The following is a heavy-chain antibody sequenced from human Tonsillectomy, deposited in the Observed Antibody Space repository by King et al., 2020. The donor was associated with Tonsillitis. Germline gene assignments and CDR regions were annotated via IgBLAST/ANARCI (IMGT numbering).Heavy chain of an antibody. Sequence: VQLVESGGGVVQPGRSLRLSCAASGFTFSSYAMHWVRQAPGKGLEWVAVISHDGSNKYSADSVKGRFTISRDNSKNTLYLQMNNLRAEDTAVYYCASGRGSSAYNPLYTWGERTLLTVSS. V-gene: IGHV3-30-3*01. J-gene: IGHJ5*02. D-gene: IGHD3-22*01. CDR2: ISHDGSNK. CDR1: GFTFSSYA. CDR3: ASGRGSSAYNPLYT.